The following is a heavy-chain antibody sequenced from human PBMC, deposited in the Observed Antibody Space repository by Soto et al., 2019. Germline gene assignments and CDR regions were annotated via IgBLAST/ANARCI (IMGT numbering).Heavy chain of an antibody. CDR3: ARSAVPTAIEGFDM. CDR2: IYPGDSDT. D-gene: IGHD2-2*01. CDR1: GYSFTIHW. V-gene: IGHV5-51*01. Sequence: GESLKIPCKGSGYSFTIHWIAWVRQMPGKGLEWMGIIYPGDSDTGYSPSFQGQVTISADKSISTAYLQWRSLKASDSAMYYCARSAVPTAIEGFDMWGQGTTVTVSS. J-gene: IGHJ3*02.